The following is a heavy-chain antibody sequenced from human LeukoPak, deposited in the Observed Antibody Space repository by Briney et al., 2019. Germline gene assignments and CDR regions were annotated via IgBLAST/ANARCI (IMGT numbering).Heavy chain of an antibody. V-gene: IGHV3-23*01. J-gene: IGHJ4*02. D-gene: IGHD2-15*01. CDR2: ISGSGGST. Sequence: PGGSLRLSCAASGFTFSSYAMSWVRQAPGKGLEWVSAISGSGGSTYYADSVKGRFTISRDNSKNTLYLQMNSLTAEDTAVYYCAKAVSYCSGGSCYSGLDYWGQGTLVTVSS. CDR3: AKAVSYCSGGSCYSGLDY. CDR1: GFTFSSYA.